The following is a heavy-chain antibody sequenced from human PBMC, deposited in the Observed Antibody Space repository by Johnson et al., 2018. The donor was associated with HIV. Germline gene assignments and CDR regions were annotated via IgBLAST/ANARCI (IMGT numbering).Heavy chain of an antibody. J-gene: IGHJ3*02. D-gene: IGHD3-22*01. V-gene: IGHV3-30*04. CDR1: GFTFNSYA. CDR3: ARERYYYDSSGSYNPHAFAI. Sequence: QMQLVESGGGVVQPGRSLRLSCGASGFTFNSYAIHWVRQAPGKGLEWVGVISYDAKHKYYADSLKGRFTVSRDNAKNSLYLQMNSLRAEDTALYYCARERYYYDSSGSYNPHAFAIWGQGTMVTVSS. CDR2: ISYDAKHK.